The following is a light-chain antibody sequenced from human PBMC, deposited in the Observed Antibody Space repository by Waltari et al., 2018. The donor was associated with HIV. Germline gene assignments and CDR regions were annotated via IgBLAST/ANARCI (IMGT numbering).Light chain of an antibody. V-gene: IGKV3-20*01. J-gene: IGKJ1*01. CDR1: ETIKSTY. Sequence: EIVLTQSPGTLSLSPGDRATLSCMTSETIKSTYLSWYQQRGDQAPRLLIYGASSRAPGIPDRFSGSGSKTEFNLTINRLEPEDFATYYCHQYGSSFWTFGQGTKV. CDR2: GAS. CDR3: HQYGSSFWT.